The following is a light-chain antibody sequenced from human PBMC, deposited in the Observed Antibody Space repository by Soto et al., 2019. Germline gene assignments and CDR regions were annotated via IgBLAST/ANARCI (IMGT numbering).Light chain of an antibody. CDR2: DAS. CDR1: QSVSTW. J-gene: IGKJ5*01. V-gene: IGKV1-5*01. Sequence: DIQLTQSPSTLSASVGARVTITCRASQSVSTWVAWYQHKPGKAPKLLIYDASTLESGVPTRFSGSGSGTDFTLTISSLQPEDFATYYCQQANSFPPTFGQGTRLEIK. CDR3: QQANSFPPT.